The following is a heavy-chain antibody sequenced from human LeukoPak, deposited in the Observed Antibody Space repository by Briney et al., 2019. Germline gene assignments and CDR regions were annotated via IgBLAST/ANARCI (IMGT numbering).Heavy chain of an antibody. CDR3: ARHFDGKGSFDF. D-gene: IGHD4-23*01. V-gene: IGHV3-74*01. CDR2: ISSDGSDT. J-gene: IGHJ5*01. Sequence: PGGSLRLSCAASGFNFASRGMHWVRQVPGKGLVWVSRISSDGSDTTYADSVKGRFTISRDNVKKIVYLQMRSLRVEDTAVYYCARHFDGKGSFDFWGQGTLVTVSS. CDR1: GFNFASRG.